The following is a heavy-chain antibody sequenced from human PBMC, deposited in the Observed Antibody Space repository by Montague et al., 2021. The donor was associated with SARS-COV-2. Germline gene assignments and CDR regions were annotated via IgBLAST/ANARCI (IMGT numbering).Heavy chain of an antibody. CDR1: GGSISSYY. V-gene: IGHV4-59*12. CDR3: ARMYVPAHGTSAASYSDY. D-gene: IGHD6-13*01. CDR2: ISYSGRT. J-gene: IGHJ4*02. Sequence: SETLSLTCTVSGGSISSYYWSWIRQHPGKGLEWIGYISYSGRTSXNVSLKSRLTISADTSDNQFSLKLTSMTAADTAVYYCARMYVPAHGTSAASYSDYWGRGTLVTVSS.